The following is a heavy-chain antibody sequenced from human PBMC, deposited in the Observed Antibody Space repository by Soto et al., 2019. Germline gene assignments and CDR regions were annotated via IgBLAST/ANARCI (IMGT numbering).Heavy chain of an antibody. D-gene: IGHD3-10*01. CDR2: ISGGGDAT. CDR1: GFTVSGYA. J-gene: IGHJ2*01. Sequence: EVQLLDSGGGLVQPGGSLRLSCAASGFTVSGYALTWVRQAPGKGLEWVSAISGGGDATFYADSVKGRFTISRDNSKNTLYLQMNTLRAEDTALYYCARKVSGSTGRPDLWYFDLWGRGTLVTVSS. V-gene: IGHV3-23*01. CDR3: ARKVSGSTGRPDLWYFDL.